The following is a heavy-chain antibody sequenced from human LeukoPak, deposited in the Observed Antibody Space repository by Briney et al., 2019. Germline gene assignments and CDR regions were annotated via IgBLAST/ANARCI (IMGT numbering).Heavy chain of an antibody. D-gene: IGHD7-27*01. V-gene: IGHV1-69*13. CDR3: ASSPPDQTKLGVGAFDI. CDR1: GGTFSSYA. J-gene: IGHJ3*02. Sequence: ASVKVSCKASGGTFSSYAISWVRQAPGQGLEWMGGIIPIFGTANYAQKFQGRVTITADESTSTAYMELSSLRSEDTAVYYCASSPPDQTKLGVGAFDIWGQGTMVTVSS. CDR2: IIPIFGTA.